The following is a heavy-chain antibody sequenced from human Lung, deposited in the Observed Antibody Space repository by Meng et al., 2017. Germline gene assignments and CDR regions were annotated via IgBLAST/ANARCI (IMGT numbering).Heavy chain of an antibody. CDR1: GGSFSDYY. V-gene: IGHV4-34*01. J-gene: IGHJ4*02. Sequence: QVQLQQWGEGWLKPSETLSLTFVVSGGSFSDYYWSWIRQPPGKGLEWIGEINHSGSTNYNPSLESRATISVDTSQNNLSLKLSSVTAADSAVYYCARGPTTMAHDFDYWGQGTLVTVSS. D-gene: IGHD4-11*01. CDR3: ARGPTTMAHDFDY. CDR2: INHSGST.